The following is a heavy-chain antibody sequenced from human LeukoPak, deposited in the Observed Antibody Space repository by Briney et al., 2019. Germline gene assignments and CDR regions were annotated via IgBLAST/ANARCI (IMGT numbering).Heavy chain of an antibody. CDR2: IKQDGSEK. CDR1: GFIFSSYW. V-gene: IGHV3-7*01. J-gene: IGHJ3*02. CDR3: VRDQGKAVAGTSSAFDI. D-gene: IGHD6-19*01. Sequence: GGSLRLSCAASGFIFSSYWMSWVRQAPGKGLEWVANIKQDGSEKYYVDSVKGRFTISRDNAKNSLYLQMNSLRAEDTAVYYCVRDQGKAVAGTSSAFDIWGQGTMVTVSS.